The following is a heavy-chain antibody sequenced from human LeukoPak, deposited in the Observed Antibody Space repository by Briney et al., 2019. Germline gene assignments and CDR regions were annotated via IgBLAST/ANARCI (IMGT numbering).Heavy chain of an antibody. V-gene: IGHV4-34*01. Sequence: SETLSLTCAVYDRSFINYFWTWIRQPPGKGLEWMGETTFSGNTNYSPSLKSRVTISADTSKNQLSLKLRSVTAADTAVYYCARGGFYGSGGSTDFWGQGTLVTVSS. D-gene: IGHD3-10*01. CDR1: DRSFINYF. J-gene: IGHJ4*02. CDR2: TTFSGNT. CDR3: ARGGFYGSGGSTDF.